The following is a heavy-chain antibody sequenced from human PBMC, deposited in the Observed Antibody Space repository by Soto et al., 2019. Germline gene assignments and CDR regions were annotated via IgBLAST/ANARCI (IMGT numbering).Heavy chain of an antibody. J-gene: IGHJ3*01. V-gene: IGHV3-23*01. CDR3: AKDRGIIVKAGDAFDV. D-gene: IGHD3-16*02. CDR2: ISDSGDRT. Sequence: GGSLRLSCASSGFTLSMSAVNWVRQAPGKGLEWVSYISDSGDRTYYADSVKGRFTISRDRSKNTVSLQMDSLRAEDTAVYYCAKDRGIIVKAGDAFDVWGQGTKVTVS. CDR1: GFTLSMSA.